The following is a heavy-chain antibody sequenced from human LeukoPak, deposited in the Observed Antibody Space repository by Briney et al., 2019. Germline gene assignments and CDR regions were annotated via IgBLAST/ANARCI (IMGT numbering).Heavy chain of an antibody. CDR1: GGSISSYY. J-gene: IGHJ4*02. CDR2: IYYSGST. Sequence: SETLSLTCTVSGGSISSYYWSWIRQPPGKGLEWIGYIYYSGSTNYNPSLKSRVTISVDTSKNQFSLKLSSVTAADTAVYYCAGEVNYYGSGSSYLDYWGQGTLVTVSS. CDR3: AGEVNYYGSGSSYLDY. V-gene: IGHV4-59*01. D-gene: IGHD3-10*01.